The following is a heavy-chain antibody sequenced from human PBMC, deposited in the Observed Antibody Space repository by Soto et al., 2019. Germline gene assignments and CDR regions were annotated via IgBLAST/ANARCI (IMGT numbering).Heavy chain of an antibody. J-gene: IGHJ5*02. Sequence: QVQLQESGPGLVKPSQTLSLTCTVSGGSISRGGYYWSWIRQHPGKGLEWIGYIYYSGSTYYNPSLKSRVTISVDTSKNQFSLKLSSVTAADTAVYYCARKDYSIHGFDPWGQGNLVTVSS. CDR1: GGSISRGGYY. CDR3: ARKDYSIHGFDP. CDR2: IYYSGST. V-gene: IGHV4-31*03. D-gene: IGHD4-4*01.